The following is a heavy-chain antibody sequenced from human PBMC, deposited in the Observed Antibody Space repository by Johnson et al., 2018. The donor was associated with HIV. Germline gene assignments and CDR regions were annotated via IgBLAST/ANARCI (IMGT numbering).Heavy chain of an antibody. J-gene: IGHJ3*02. CDR1: GFTFDDYA. D-gene: IGHD6-19*01. CDR3: ARGGVAVAGTNAFDI. Sequence: QVQLVESGGGLVQPGRSLRLSCAASGFTFDDYAMHWVRQAPGKGLEWVAVISYDGSNKYYADSVKGRFTISRDNSKNTLYLQMNSLRAEDTAVYYCARGGVAVAGTNAFDIWGQGTMVTVSS. CDR2: ISYDGSNK. V-gene: IGHV3-30*04.